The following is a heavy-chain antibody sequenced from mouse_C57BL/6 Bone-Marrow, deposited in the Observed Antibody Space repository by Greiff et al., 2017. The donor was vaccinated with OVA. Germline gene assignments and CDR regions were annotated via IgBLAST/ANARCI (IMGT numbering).Heavy chain of an antibody. D-gene: IGHD1-1*01. V-gene: IGHV1-72*01. Sequence: VQLQQPGAELVKPGASVKLSCKASGYTFTSYWMHWVKQRPGRGLEWIGRIDPNSGGTKYNEKLKSKATLTVDKPSSTAYMQLSSLTSEDSAVYYCAREDYFTTVVADWYFDVWGTGTTVTVSS. CDR3: AREDYFTTVVADWYFDV. J-gene: IGHJ1*03. CDR1: GYTFTSYW. CDR2: IDPNSGGT.